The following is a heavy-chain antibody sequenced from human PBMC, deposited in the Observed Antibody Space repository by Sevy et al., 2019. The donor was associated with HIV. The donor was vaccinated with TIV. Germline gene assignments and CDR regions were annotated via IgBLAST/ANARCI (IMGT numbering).Heavy chain of an antibody. CDR3: VKASDPVDYYDSARPLGY. CDR2: ISGAADRT. CDR1: GFIFGNYA. V-gene: IGHV3-23*01. D-gene: IGHD3-22*01. Sequence: GGSLRLSRAASGFIFGNYAMNWVRQAPGKGLEWISSISGAADRTHYADSVKGRFTISSDSSKNTLYLQMTSLRVEDTAVYYCVKASDPVDYYDSARPLGYWGQGTLVTVSS. J-gene: IGHJ4*02.